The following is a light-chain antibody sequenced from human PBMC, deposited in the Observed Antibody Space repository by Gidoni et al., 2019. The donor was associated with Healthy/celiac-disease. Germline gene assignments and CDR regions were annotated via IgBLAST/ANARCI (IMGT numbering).Light chain of an antibody. CDR2: WAS. J-gene: IGKJ1*01. CDR1: QSVLYSSNNKNY. CDR3: QQYYSTPPT. Sequence: DIVMTQSPDSLAVSLGERATINCKSSQSVLYSSNNKNYLAWYQQKPGQPPKLLIYWASTRESGVPDRFSGSGSGTDFTLTISSLQAEDVAVYYCQQYYSTPPTFGQXTKV. V-gene: IGKV4-1*01.